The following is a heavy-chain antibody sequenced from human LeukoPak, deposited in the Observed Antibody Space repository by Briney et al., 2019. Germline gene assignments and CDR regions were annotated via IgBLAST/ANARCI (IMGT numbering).Heavy chain of an antibody. CDR1: GYTFTSYG. CDR3: ARGSHYDFRSGYSASSSYYFDY. Sequence: ASVKVSCKASGYTFTSYGISWVRQAPGQGLEWMGWISAYNGNTNYAQKLQGRVTMTTDTSTSTAYMELRSLRSDDTAVYYCARGSHYDFRSGYSASSSYYFDYWGQGTLVTVSS. D-gene: IGHD3-3*01. CDR2: ISAYNGNT. J-gene: IGHJ4*02. V-gene: IGHV1-18*01.